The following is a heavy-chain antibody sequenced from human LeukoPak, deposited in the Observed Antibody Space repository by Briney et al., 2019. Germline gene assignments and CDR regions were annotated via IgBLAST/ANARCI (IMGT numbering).Heavy chain of an antibody. V-gene: IGHV4-39*01. D-gene: IGHD4-11*01. J-gene: IGHJ6*03. CDR1: GGSISSSSYY. Sequence: MPSETLSLTCTVSGGSISSSSYYWGWIRQPPGKGLEWIGSIYYSGSTYYNPSLKSRVTISVDTSKNQFSLKLSSVTAADTAVYYCARRTTYSNYWDYYYYYMDVWGKGTTVTVSS. CDR3: ARRTTYSNYWDYYYYYMDV. CDR2: IYYSGST.